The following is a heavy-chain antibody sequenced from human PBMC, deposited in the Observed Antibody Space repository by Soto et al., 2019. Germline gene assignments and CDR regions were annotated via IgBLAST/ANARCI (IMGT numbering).Heavy chain of an antibody. CDR3: VRVVAIPGYPDN. D-gene: IGHD5-12*01. CDR1: GGTFSSYA. V-gene: IGHV1-69*12. Sequence: QVQLVQSGAEERQPASSVKVTCKTSGGTFSSYAISWVRQAPGQGLEWMGGIVPIVDTSTYAQKFQGRVTITADESTSTAYMELSSLRSDDTAIYYCVRVVAIPGYPDNWGQGTLVTVSS. CDR2: IVPIVDTS. J-gene: IGHJ4*02.